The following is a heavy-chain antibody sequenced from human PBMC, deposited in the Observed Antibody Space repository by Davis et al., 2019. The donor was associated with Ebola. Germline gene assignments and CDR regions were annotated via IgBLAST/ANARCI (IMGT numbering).Heavy chain of an antibody. J-gene: IGHJ4*02. Sequence: SETLSLTCTVSGGSISSYYWSWIRQPPGKGLEWIGYIYYSGTTNYNPSLKSRVTISVDTSKNQFSLKLSSVTAPDTAVYYCARMQVDTAMVPNPNFDYWGQGTLVTVSS. CDR1: GGSISSYY. CDR3: ARMQVDTAMVPNPNFDY. V-gene: IGHV4-59*08. D-gene: IGHD5-18*01. CDR2: IYYSGTT.